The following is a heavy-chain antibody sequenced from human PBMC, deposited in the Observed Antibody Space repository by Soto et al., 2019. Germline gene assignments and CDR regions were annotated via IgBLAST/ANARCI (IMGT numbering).Heavy chain of an antibody. CDR1: GFTVSGNY. J-gene: IGHJ6*02. CDR2: IYTDDNI. Sequence: EVQLVESGGGLVQPGGSLRLSCAASGFTVSGNYVTWVRQAPGKGLEWVSVIYTDDNIYYADSVTGRFTISRDNSKNTCYLQMNRLRVEDTAVYYCATELIAKYGMDVWGQVTTVTVS. CDR3: ATELIAKYGMDV. D-gene: IGHD2-21*01. V-gene: IGHV3-53*01.